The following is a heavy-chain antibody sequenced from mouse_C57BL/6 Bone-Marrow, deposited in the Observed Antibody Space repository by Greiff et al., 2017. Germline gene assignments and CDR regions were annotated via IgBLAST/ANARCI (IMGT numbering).Heavy chain of an antibody. CDR1: GYSITSDY. CDR2: ISYSGST. Sequence: EVQLKESGPGLAKPSQTLSLTCSVTGYSITSDYWNWIRKFPGNKLEYMGYISYSGSTYYNPSLKSRISITRDTSKNQYYLQLNSVTTEDTATYYCARCPYYGSSYWYFDVWGTGTTVTVSS. D-gene: IGHD1-1*01. J-gene: IGHJ1*03. V-gene: IGHV3-8*01. CDR3: ARCPYYGSSYWYFDV.